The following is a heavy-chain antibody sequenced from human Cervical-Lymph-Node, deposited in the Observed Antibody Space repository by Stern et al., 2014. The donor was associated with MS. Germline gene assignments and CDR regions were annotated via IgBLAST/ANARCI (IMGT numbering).Heavy chain of an antibody. CDR3: ARQRYFDY. V-gene: IGHV5-51*01. CDR2: IVPGGSDI. J-gene: IGHJ4*02. CDR1: GYTFTSYW. Sequence: EVQLVESGPEVKRPGESLKISCQASGYTFTSYWIGWVRQMPGKGLEWIAIIVPGGSDIRYSPSFQGQVPISADKSSSTAYLQWNNLKASDTAIYYCARQRYFDYWGQGTLVTVSS.